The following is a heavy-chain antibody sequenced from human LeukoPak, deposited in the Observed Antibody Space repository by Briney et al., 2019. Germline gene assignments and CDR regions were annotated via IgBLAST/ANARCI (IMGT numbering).Heavy chain of an antibody. CDR1: GYTFSSYY. J-gene: IGHJ6*02. V-gene: IGHV1-46*01. CDR2: INPGGGNT. CDR3: ARDWGIEGRDIPIAGRSDYYFGLDV. Sequence: ASVKVSCKASGYTFSSYYIHWLRQAPGQGLEWMGIINPGGGNTDYAQKFQGRVTMTRDASTSTVYMELSSLRFEDTAVYYCARDWGIEGRDIPIAGRSDYYFGLDVWGQGTTVIVSS. D-gene: IGHD6-19*01.